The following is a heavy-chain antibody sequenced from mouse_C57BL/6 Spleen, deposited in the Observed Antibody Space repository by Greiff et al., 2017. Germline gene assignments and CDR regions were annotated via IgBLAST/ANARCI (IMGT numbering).Heavy chain of an antibody. Sequence: QVQLQQPGAELVKPGASVKLSCKASGYTFTSYWMQWVKQRPGQGLEWIGEIDPSDSYTNYNQKFKGKATLTVDTSSSTAYMQLSSLTSEDSAVYYCARSTAVVAPAVCFDVWGPGTTVTVSS. D-gene: IGHD1-1*01. CDR1: GYTFTSYW. CDR3: ARSTAVVAPAVCFDV. V-gene: IGHV1-50*01. CDR2: IDPSDSYT. J-gene: IGHJ1*01.